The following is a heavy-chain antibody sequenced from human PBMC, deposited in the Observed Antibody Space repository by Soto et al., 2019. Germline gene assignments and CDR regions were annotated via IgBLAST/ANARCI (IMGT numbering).Heavy chain of an antibody. CDR2: MNPNSGNT. CDR1: GYTFTSYD. D-gene: IGHD2-2*01. Sequence: ASVKVSCKASGYTFTSYDINWVRQATGQGLEWMGWMNPNSGNTGYAQKFQGRVTMTSNTSISTAYMALSSLRSEDTAVYYCARANLVPYYYYMDVWGKGTTVTVSS. CDR3: ARANLVPYYYYMDV. J-gene: IGHJ6*03. V-gene: IGHV1-8*01.